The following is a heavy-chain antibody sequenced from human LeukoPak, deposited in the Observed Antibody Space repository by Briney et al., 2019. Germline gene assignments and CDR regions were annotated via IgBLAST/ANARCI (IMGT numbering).Heavy chain of an antibody. CDR3: AKNFQWEVDY. CDR1: GFTFSSYA. D-gene: IGHD1-26*01. CDR2: ISGGGGST. V-gene: IGHV3-23*01. J-gene: IGHJ4*02. Sequence: GGSLRLSCAASGFTFSSYAMSWVRQAPGKGLEWVSGISGGGGSTYHAASVKGRFTFSRDNSKNTLYLQMNSLRAEDTAIYYCAKNFQWEVDYWGQGTLVTVSS.